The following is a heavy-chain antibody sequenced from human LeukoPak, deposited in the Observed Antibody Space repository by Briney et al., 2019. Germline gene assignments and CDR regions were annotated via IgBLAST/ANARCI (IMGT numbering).Heavy chain of an antibody. V-gene: IGHV4-39*01. CDR1: GGSISSSNYY. J-gene: IGHJ6*03. CDR3: ARQISDYYYYYMDV. D-gene: IGHD3-10*01. Sequence: PWETLSLTCTVSGGSISSSNYYWGWIRQPPGKGLEWIGTIYYSGTTYYNPSLESRVTISEDTSKNQFSLTLRSVTAADTAVYYCARQISDYYYYYMDVWGKGTTVTVSS. CDR2: IYYSGTT.